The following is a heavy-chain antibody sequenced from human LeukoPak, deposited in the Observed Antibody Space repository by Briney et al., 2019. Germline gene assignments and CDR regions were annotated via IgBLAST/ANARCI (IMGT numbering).Heavy chain of an antibody. V-gene: IGHV4-59*08. Sequence: SETLSLTCTVSGGSISSYYWSWIRQPPGKGLERIGYIYYSGSTNYNPSLKSRVTISVDTSKNQFSLKLSSVTAADTAVYYCASQTTYYYDSSGYSFDYWGQGTLVTVSS. CDR3: ASQTTYYYDSSGYSFDY. J-gene: IGHJ4*02. D-gene: IGHD3-22*01. CDR1: GGSISSYY. CDR2: IYYSGST.